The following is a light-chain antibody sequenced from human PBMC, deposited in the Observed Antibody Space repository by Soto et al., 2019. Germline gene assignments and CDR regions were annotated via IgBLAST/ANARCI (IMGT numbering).Light chain of an antibody. Sequence: DIVMTQSPDSLAVSLGERATINCKSSQTVLHGSNYLAWYQQKPRQPPKLLIYWASTRESGVPDRFSGSGSETDFTLTIRSLQAEDVTVYYCQQHYTTPVTFGQGTKVEIK. CDR1: QTVLHGSNY. V-gene: IGKV4-1*01. CDR2: WAS. J-gene: IGKJ1*01. CDR3: QQHYTTPVT.